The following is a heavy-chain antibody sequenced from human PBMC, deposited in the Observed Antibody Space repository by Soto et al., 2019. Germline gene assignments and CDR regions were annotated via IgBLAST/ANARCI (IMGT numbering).Heavy chain of an antibody. Sequence: GGSLRLSCAASGFTFSSYAMSWVRQAPGKGLEWVSAISGSGGSTYYADSVKGRFTISRDNSKNTLYLQMNSLRAEDTAVYYCAKKGNMVRGVIIASLLDYWGQGTLVTVSS. CDR3: AKKGNMVRGVIIASLLDY. J-gene: IGHJ4*02. CDR2: ISGSGGST. D-gene: IGHD3-10*01. V-gene: IGHV3-23*01. CDR1: GFTFSSYA.